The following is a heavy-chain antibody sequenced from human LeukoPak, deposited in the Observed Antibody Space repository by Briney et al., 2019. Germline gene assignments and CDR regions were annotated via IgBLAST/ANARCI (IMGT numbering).Heavy chain of an antibody. J-gene: IGHJ1*01. CDR2: IIPILGIA. Sequence: SVKVSCKASGGTFSSYTISWVRQAPGQGLEWIGRIIPILGIANYAQEFQGRVTITADKSTSTAYMELSSLRSEDTAVYYCASAIVVVPAAILFQHWGQGTLVTVSS. V-gene: IGHV1-69*02. D-gene: IGHD2-2*02. CDR1: GGTFSSYT. CDR3: ASAIVVVPAAILFQH.